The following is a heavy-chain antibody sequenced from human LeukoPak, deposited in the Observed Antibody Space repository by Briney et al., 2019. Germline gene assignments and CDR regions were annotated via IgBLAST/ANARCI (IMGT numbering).Heavy chain of an antibody. CDR3: ARELLGEGPDAFDV. J-gene: IGHJ3*01. Sequence: AGGSLRLSCAASGFTFSSYAMSWVRQAPGKGLDWVAMTWHDGATKFYADSVKGRFTISRDNSKDTLYLQMDSLRAEDTAVFYCARELLGEGPDAFDVWGQGTIVTVSS. V-gene: IGHV3-33*08. D-gene: IGHD3-16*01. CDR2: TWHDGATK. CDR1: GFTFSSYA.